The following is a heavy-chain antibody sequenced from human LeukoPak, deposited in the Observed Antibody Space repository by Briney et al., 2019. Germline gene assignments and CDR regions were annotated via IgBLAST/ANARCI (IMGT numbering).Heavy chain of an antibody. CDR2: IYYSGST. CDR1: GGSVSSSSYY. CDR3: ARPPHSFDARGSRYYFDS. Sequence: SETLSLTCTVSGGSVSSSSYYWGWIRQPPGKGLEWIGSIYYSGSTYYNPSLKSRVTISVDTSKNQFSLKLSSVTAADTAVYYCARPPHSFDARGSRYYFDSGARGPWSPSPQ. V-gene: IGHV4-39*07. J-gene: IGHJ4*02. D-gene: IGHD3-10*01.